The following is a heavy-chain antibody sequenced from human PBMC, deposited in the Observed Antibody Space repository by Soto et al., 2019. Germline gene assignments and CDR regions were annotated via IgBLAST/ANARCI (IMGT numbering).Heavy chain of an antibody. Sequence: GASVKVSCKASGGTFSSYAISWVRQAPGQGLEWMGGIIPIFGTANYAQKFQGRVTITADESTSTAYMELSSLRSEDTAVYYCARGYYYDSSGYYEYAFDIRGQGTMVTVSS. CDR1: GGTFSSYA. D-gene: IGHD3-22*01. CDR3: ARGYYYDSSGYYEYAFDI. V-gene: IGHV1-69*13. CDR2: IIPIFGTA. J-gene: IGHJ3*02.